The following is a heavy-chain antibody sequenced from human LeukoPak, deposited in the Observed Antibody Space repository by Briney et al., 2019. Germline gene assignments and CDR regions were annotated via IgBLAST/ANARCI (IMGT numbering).Heavy chain of an antibody. CDR2: IYPGDSYT. Sequence: GESLKISCKGSGYSFTSYWIGCGRQMPGKSLEWMGIIYPGDSYTRYSASFQGQVTISAAQPISTAYLQWSSLKASDTAMYYCAIFHGYSSSWPPDYWGQGTLVTVSS. CDR1: GYSFTSYW. D-gene: IGHD6-13*01. CDR3: AIFHGYSSSWPPDY. J-gene: IGHJ4*02. V-gene: IGHV5-51*04.